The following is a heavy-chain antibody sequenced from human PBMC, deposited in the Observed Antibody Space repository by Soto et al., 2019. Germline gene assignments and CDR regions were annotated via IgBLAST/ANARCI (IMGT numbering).Heavy chain of an antibody. Sequence: QVQLVQSAADVKKPGASVKVSCKASGYSFSSYAINWVRQAPGQGLEWLGWISGNNENTKYAQKFEGRVSMTTDTTTTTAYMELRSLKTYDTAGYSCARDLFRWCGDSRMAYWGQGTVVTVFS. V-gene: IGHV1-18*01. CDR2: ISGNNENT. D-gene: IGHD3-10*01. CDR3: ARDLFRWCGDSRMAY. CDR1: GYSFSSYA. J-gene: IGHJ4*02.